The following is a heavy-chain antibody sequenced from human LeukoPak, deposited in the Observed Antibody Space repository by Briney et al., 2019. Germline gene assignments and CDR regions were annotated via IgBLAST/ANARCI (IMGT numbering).Heavy chain of an antibody. J-gene: IGHJ4*02. CDR3: AKSAGGWYLNYFDY. D-gene: IGHD6-19*01. CDR1: GFTFSNYA. Sequence: GGSLRLSCAASGFTFSNYALSWVRQAPGKGPEWVSVINGNGDITYYGDSVKGRFTISRDNSKNTLYLQMSSLRVEDTAVYYCAKSAGGWYLNYFDYWAREPWSPSPQ. CDR2: INGNGDIT. V-gene: IGHV3-23*01.